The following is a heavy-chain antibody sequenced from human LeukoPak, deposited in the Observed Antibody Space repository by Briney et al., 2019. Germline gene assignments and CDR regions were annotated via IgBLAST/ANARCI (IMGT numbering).Heavy chain of an antibody. CDR2: IIPILGIA. CDR1: DHTLNQVA. CDR3: ARSFGSGSYKGDH. D-gene: IGHD3-10*01. J-gene: IGHJ4*02. Sequence: SVKVSCKVSDHTLNQVAIHWVRQAPGQGLEWMGRIIPILGIANYAQKFQGRVTITADKSTSTAYMELSSLRSEDTAVYYCARSFGSGSYKGDHWGQGTLVTVSS. V-gene: IGHV1-69*04.